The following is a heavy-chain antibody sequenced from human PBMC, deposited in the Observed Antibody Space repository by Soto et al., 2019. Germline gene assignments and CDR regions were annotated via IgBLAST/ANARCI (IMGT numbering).Heavy chain of an antibody. Sequence: AAALVNHTQRVGLACSSSWFSFNSSGEGVGWIRQPPGKALEWLALIYWDDDKRYSPSLKSRLTITKNTSKNQVVLTMTNMDPVDTGTYYCAHRPYGDYPIDCWGQGTLVTVSS. CDR3: AHRPYGDYPIDC. CDR2: IYWDDDK. CDR1: WFSFNSSGEG. D-gene: IGHD4-17*01. J-gene: IGHJ4*02. V-gene: IGHV2-5*02.